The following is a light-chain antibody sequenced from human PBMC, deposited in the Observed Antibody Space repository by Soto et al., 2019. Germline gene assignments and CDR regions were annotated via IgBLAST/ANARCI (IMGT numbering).Light chain of an antibody. V-gene: IGKV4-1*01. Sequence: DIVMTQSPDSLAVSLGERATINCKSSQSVLHSSNNKNYLAWYQQKPGQPPKLLICWASTRESGVPDRFSGCGSGTDFTLTISSLQAEDVAVYFCQQYYTTPSFGQGTKVEIK. CDR1: QSVLHSSNNKNY. CDR2: WAS. J-gene: IGKJ1*01. CDR3: QQYYTTPS.